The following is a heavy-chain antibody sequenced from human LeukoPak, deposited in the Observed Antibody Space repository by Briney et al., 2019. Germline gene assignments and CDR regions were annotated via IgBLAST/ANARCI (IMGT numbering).Heavy chain of an antibody. CDR1: EFIFSSYG. CDR3: ARAITGTTAFDY. J-gene: IGHJ4*02. CDR2: IWDDGSEK. Sequence: GRSLRLSCEASEFIFSSYGMHWVRQAPGKGLEWVAAIWDDGSEKYYGDSVRGRFTISRDNAKNSLYLQMNSLRAEDTAVYYCARAITGTTAFDYWGQGTLVTVSS. V-gene: IGHV3-33*01. D-gene: IGHD1-20*01.